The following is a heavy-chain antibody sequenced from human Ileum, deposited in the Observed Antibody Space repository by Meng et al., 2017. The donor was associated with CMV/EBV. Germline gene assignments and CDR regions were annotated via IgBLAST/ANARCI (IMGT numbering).Heavy chain of an antibody. CDR3: AHATFYRGGYWCLDH. V-gene: IGHV2-5*01. CDR2: IFWNDDK. D-gene: IGHD1-26*01. J-gene: IGHJ4*02. CDR1: GFSLTTSGVG. Sequence: SGPTLVKPTQTLTLTCTFSGFSLTTSGVGVGWIRQPPGKALEWLAVIFWNDDKRYSPSLTGRLTITKDSSTNQVVLSVTNMDPLDTATYFCAHATFYRGGYWCLDHWGQGALVT.